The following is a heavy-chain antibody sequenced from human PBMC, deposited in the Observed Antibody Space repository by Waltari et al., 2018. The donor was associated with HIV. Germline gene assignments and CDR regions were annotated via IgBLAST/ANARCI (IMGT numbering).Heavy chain of an antibody. J-gene: IGHJ6*02. V-gene: IGHV1-2*02. CDR3: AVEEYYDTLTGPSRGMDV. Sequence: QVQLVQSGAEVKKPGASVKVSCKASGYTLTGYYMNWVRQAPGQGLEWMGWNNPYRGVTNYAQKLQGRVPMTRDTSISTAYMELSRLRSDDTAVYYCAVEEYYDTLTGPSRGMDVWGQGTTVTVSS. CDR1: GYTLTGYY. D-gene: IGHD3-9*01. CDR2: NNPYRGVT.